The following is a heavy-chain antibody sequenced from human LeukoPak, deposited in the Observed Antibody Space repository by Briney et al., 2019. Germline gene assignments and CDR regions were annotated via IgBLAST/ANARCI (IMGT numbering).Heavy chain of an antibody. CDR3: AKDKYVDTAMRAFDY. V-gene: IGHV3-23*01. J-gene: IGHJ4*02. D-gene: IGHD5-18*01. CDR1: GFTFSSYG. Sequence: GGTLRFSGAASGFTFSSYGMSWVPQAPGKGLEGVSAISGSGGSTYYADSVKGRFTISRDNSKNTLYLQMNSLRAEDTAVYYCAKDKYVDTAMRAFDYWGQGTLVTVSS. CDR2: ISGSGGST.